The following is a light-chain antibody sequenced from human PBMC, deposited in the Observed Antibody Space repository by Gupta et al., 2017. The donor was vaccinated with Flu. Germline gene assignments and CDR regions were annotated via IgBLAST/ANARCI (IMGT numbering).Light chain of an antibody. CDR2: DAS. V-gene: IGKV3-11*01. Sequence: EIVLTQSPATLSLYPGERATLTCRASQSVSSYLAWYQQKPGQAPRLLIYDASNCATGVPARFSGSGSGTEFTLTIISLEPEDIAVYYCQQCSNCLLTFGEGTQLEIK. J-gene: IGKJ4*01. CDR3: QQCSNCLLT. CDR1: QSVSSY.